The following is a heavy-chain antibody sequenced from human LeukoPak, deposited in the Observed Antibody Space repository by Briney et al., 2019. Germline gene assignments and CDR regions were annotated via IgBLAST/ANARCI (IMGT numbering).Heavy chain of an antibody. CDR3: ARGAAAPDY. D-gene: IGHD2-2*01. CDR1: GYTFTNYG. J-gene: IGHJ4*02. V-gene: IGHV1-18*01. CDR2: ISAYNGNT. Sequence: GASVKVSCKASGYTFTNYGISWVRQAPGQGLEWMGWISAYNGNTNYAQILQGRITMTTDTSTSTVYMELRSLRYDDTAVYYCARGAAAPDYWGQGTVVTVSS.